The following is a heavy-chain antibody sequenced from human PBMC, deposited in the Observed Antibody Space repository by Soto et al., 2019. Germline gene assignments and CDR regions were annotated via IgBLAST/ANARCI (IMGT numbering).Heavy chain of an antibody. V-gene: IGHV1-69*13. CDR2: IIPIFGTA. Sequence: SVKVSCKASGGTFSSYAISWVRQAPGQGLEWMGGIIPIFGTANYAQKFQGRVTITADESTSTAYMELSSLRSEDTAVYYCARVSPADDAFDIWGQGTMVTVSS. CDR1: GGTFSSYA. J-gene: IGHJ3*02. CDR3: ARVSPADDAFDI.